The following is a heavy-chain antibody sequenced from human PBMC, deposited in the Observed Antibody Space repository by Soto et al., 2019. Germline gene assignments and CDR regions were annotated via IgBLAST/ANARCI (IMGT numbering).Heavy chain of an antibody. CDR3: ANMGTPVTGLYYFDY. CDR1: GGSISRGNYY. V-gene: IGHV4-30-4*01. D-gene: IGHD4-17*01. Sequence: QVQLQESGPGLVKPSQTLSLTCTVYGGSISRGNYYWSWVRQPPGKGLEWIGFISYSGTTHYSASLRSRVSIAVDTSKKQRSLDRSSVTAADTAGYYCANMGTPVTGLYYFDYWGQGTLVTVSS. CDR2: ISYSGTT. J-gene: IGHJ4*02.